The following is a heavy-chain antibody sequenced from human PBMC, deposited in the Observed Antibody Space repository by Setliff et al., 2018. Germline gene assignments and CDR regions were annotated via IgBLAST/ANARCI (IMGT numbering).Heavy chain of an antibody. CDR3: ARAELLWFGGFDP. D-gene: IGHD3-10*01. J-gene: IGHJ5*02. Sequence: ASVKVSFKASGYTFTSYDINWVRQATGQGLEWMGWMNPNSGNTGYAQKFQGRVTMTRNTSISTAYMELSSLRSEDTAVYYCARAELLWFGGFDPWGQGTLVTVSS. CDR1: GYTFTSYD. CDR2: MNPNSGNT. V-gene: IGHV1-8*02.